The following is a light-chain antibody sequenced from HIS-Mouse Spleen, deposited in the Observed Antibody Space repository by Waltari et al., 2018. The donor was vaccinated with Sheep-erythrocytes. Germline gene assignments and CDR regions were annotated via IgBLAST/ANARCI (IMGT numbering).Light chain of an antibody. CDR2: GKN. V-gene: IGLV3-19*01. CDR3: NSRDSSGNHRVV. CDR1: SLRSYY. J-gene: IGLJ2*01. Sequence: SSELTQDPAVSVALGQTVRIAFQGESLRSYYASRYQQKPGQAPVLVIYGKNNRPSGIPDRFSGSSSGNTASLTITGAQAEDEADYYCNSRDSSGNHRVVFGGGTKLTVL.